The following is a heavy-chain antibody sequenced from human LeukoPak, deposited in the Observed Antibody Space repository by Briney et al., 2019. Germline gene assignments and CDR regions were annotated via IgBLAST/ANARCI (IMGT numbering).Heavy chain of an antibody. CDR2: ISSSSSYI. D-gene: IGHD4-11*01. J-gene: IGHJ3*02. V-gene: IGHV3-21*01. Sequence: GASVKVSCKASGYTFSSYSMNWVRQAPGKGLEWVSSISSSSSYIYYADSVKGRFTISRDNAKNSLYLQMNSLRAEDTAVYYCARQVRGAFDIWGQGTMVTVSS. CDR3: ARQVRGAFDI. CDR1: GYTFSSYS.